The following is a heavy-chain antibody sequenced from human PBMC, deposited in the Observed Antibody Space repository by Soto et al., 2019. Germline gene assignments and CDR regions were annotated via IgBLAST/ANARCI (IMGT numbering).Heavy chain of an antibody. Sequence: EVQLLESGGGLVQPGGSLRLSCAASGFTFSNFAMSWVRQAPGKGLEWVSAISGGATSTYYADIVKGRFTISRDNSKNSLSLQMNGLRVEDTALYYCAKGRALVFSQLGNWGPGTLVTVSP. D-gene: IGHD2-2*01. CDR1: GFTFSNFA. CDR3: AKGRALVFSQLGN. V-gene: IGHV3-23*01. CDR2: ISGGATST. J-gene: IGHJ4*02.